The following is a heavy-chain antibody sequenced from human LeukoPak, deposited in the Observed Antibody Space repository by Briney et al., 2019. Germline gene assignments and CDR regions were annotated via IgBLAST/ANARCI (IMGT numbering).Heavy chain of an antibody. CDR1: GFTFSTHV. V-gene: IGHV3-23*01. Sequence: QSGGSLRLSCVGSGFTFSTHVMSWVRQAPGKGLEWVSAISGSGGSTYYADSVKGRFTISRDNSKNTLYLQMNSLRAEDTAVYYCAPRAYSSGWNWFDPWGQGTLVTVSS. CDR2: ISGSGGST. J-gene: IGHJ5*02. D-gene: IGHD6-19*01. CDR3: APRAYSSGWNWFDP.